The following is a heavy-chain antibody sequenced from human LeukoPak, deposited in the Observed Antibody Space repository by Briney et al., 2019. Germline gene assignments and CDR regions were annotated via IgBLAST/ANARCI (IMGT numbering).Heavy chain of an antibody. Sequence: GRSLRLSCAASGFTFSSYGMHWVRQAPGKGLEWVAFIRYDGSNKYYADSVKGRFTISRDNSKNTLYLQMNSLRAEDTAVYYCAPGEVPAAITDYWGQGTLVTVSS. D-gene: IGHD2-2*01. CDR3: APGEVPAAITDY. V-gene: IGHV3-30*02. CDR2: IRYDGSNK. J-gene: IGHJ4*02. CDR1: GFTFSSYG.